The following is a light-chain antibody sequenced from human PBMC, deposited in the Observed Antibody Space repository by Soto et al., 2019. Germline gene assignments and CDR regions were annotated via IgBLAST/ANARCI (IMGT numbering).Light chain of an antibody. CDR1: SSDVGSYNL. Sequence: QSVLTQPASVSGSPGQSITISCTGTSSDVGSYNLVSWYRQHPGKAPKLMIYESSKRPSGLSNRFSGYKSGNTASLTISGLQAEDEADYYCCSYVGSSTLVFGGGTKLTVL. CDR2: ESS. CDR3: CSYVGSSTLV. J-gene: IGLJ3*02. V-gene: IGLV2-23*01.